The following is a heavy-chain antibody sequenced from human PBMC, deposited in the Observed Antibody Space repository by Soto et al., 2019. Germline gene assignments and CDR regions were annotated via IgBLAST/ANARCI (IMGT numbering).Heavy chain of an antibody. J-gene: IGHJ4*02. V-gene: IGHV4-30-4*01. D-gene: IGHD3-9*01. CDR2: IYYSGST. CDR1: GGSISSGDYY. Sequence: PSETLSLTCTVSGGSISSGDYYWSWIRQPPGKGLEWIGYIYYSGSTYYNPSLKSRVTISVDTSKNQFSLKLSSVTAADTAVYYCARGGVLRYFDWLSIYEYYFDYWGQGTLVTVS. CDR3: ARGGVLRYFDWLSIYEYYFDY.